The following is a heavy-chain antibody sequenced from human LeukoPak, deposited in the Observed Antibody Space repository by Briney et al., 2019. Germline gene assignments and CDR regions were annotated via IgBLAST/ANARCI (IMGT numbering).Heavy chain of an antibody. V-gene: IGHV3-23*01. CDR1: GITLSNYG. D-gene: IGHD3-22*01. J-gene: IGHJ4*02. Sequence: GGSLRLSCAVSGITLSNYGMSWVRQAPGKGLEWVAGLGGSGGTTDYADSVKGRFTISRDNRKNTLYLQMNSLRAEDTAVYFCAKRGVVIRVILVGFHKEAYYFDSWGQGALVTVSS. CDR3: AKRGVVIRVILVGFHKEAYYFDS. CDR2: LGGSGGTT.